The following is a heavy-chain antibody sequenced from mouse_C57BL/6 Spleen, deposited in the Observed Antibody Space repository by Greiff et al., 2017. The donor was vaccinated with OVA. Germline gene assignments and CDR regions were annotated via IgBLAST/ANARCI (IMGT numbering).Heavy chain of an antibody. D-gene: IGHD1-1*01. V-gene: IGHV5-6*01. Sequence: EVQLVESGGDLVKPGGSLKLSCAASGFTFSSYGMSWVRQTPDKRLEWVATISSGGSYTYYPDSVKGRFTISRDNAKDTLCLQMSSLKSEDTAMCDCARQDYYGRGFSMDDWGQGTSVTVSS. CDR1: GFTFSSYG. CDR3: ARQDYYGRGFSMDD. CDR2: ISSGGSYT. J-gene: IGHJ4*01.